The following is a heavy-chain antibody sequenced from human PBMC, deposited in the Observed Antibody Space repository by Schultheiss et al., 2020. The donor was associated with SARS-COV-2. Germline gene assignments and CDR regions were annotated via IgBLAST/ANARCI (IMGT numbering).Heavy chain of an antibody. CDR2: ISSSSTYI. V-gene: IGHV3-21*01. Sequence: GGSLRLSCAASGFTFSSYEMNWVRQAPGKGLEWVSSISSSSTYIYCADSVKGRFTISRDNAKNSLYLQMNSLRAGDTAVYYCARVAAGDWYFDLWGRGTLVTVSS. CDR1: GFTFSSYE. D-gene: IGHD6-13*01. J-gene: IGHJ2*01. CDR3: ARVAAGDWYFDL.